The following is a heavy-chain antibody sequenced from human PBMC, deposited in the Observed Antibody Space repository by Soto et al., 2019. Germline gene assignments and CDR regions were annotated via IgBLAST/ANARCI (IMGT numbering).Heavy chain of an antibody. CDR1: GFTFSSYS. Sequence: EVQLVESGGGLVKPGGSLRLSCADSGFTFSSYSMNWVRKAPVKGLELVASISRSSSYIYYADLVKGRFTISRDNAKNSLYLQMNSLRAEDTAVYYCARDPTSRYCSGGSCYGDAFDIWGQGTMVTVSS. V-gene: IGHV3-21*01. J-gene: IGHJ3*02. D-gene: IGHD2-15*01. CDR2: ISRSSSYI. CDR3: ARDPTSRYCSGGSCYGDAFDI.